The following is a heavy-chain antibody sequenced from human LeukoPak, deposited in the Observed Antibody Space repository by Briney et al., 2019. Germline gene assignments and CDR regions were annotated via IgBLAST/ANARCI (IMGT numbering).Heavy chain of an antibody. V-gene: IGHV3-66*01. CDR3: AKERNLEIAVAGTIFDY. Sequence: GGSLSLSCAASGFTVSSKYMSWVRQAPGKGLEWVSVIYSGGDTYYADSVKGRFTISRDNSKNMIYLEMSSLKAEDTAVYYCAKERNLEIAVAGTIFDYWGQGTLVTVSS. J-gene: IGHJ4*02. CDR2: IYSGGDT. D-gene: IGHD6-19*01. CDR1: GFTVSSKY.